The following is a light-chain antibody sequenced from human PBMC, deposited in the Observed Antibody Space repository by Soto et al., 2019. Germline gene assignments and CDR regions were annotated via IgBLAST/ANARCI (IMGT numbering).Light chain of an antibody. CDR1: QSVSSN. Sequence: EIVMTQSPATLSVSPGERATLSCRASQSVSSNLAWYQQKPGQAPRLLIYGASTRATGIPDRFSGSGSGTDFTLTIRRLEPEDFAVYYCQQYGSSYPWTFGQGTKVDNK. CDR2: GAS. CDR3: QQYGSSYPWT. V-gene: IGKV3-20*01. J-gene: IGKJ1*01.